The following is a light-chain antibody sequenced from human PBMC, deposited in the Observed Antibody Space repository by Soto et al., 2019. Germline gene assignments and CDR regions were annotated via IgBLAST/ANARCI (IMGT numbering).Light chain of an antibody. CDR2: DAS. CDR1: QTLSTSF. V-gene: IGKV3-11*01. Sequence: EIVLTQSPGTLSLSPGERATLSCRASQTLSTSFIAWYQQKPGQAPRLIXYDASNRATGIPARFSGSGSGTDFTLTISSLEPEDFAVYYCQQRSNWPPITFGQGNKVDIK. CDR3: QQRSNWPPIT. J-gene: IGKJ1*01.